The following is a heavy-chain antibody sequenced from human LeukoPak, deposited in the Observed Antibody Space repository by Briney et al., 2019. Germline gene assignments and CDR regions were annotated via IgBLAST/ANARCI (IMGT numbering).Heavy chain of an antibody. Sequence: SETLSLTCTVSGDSISHGSSYWSWIRQPAGKGLEWIGRIYTTGSTNYNPSLKSRVTMSVDTSNNQFSLRLTSVIAADTAVYFCARGGQPDNWFHPWGQGILVTVSS. CDR3: ARGGQPDNWFHP. D-gene: IGHD1-26*01. CDR2: IYTTGST. CDR1: GDSISHGSSY. J-gene: IGHJ5*02. V-gene: IGHV4-61*02.